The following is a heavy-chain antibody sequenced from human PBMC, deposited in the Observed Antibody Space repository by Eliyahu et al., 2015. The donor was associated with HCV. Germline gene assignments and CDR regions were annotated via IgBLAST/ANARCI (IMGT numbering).Heavy chain of an antibody. CDR1: GFIFSTYS. D-gene: IGHD6-25*01. V-gene: IGHV3-48*02. J-gene: IGHJ4*02. CDR2: IDSGSDTI. CDR3: ARDAATNY. Sequence: EVQLVESGGGLVQPGGSLRLSCAASGFIFSTYSMNWVRQAPGKGLEWVSYIDSGSDTIYYADSVKGRFTISRDNAKNSLYLQMNSLRDEDTAVYYCARDAATNYWGQGTLVSVSS.